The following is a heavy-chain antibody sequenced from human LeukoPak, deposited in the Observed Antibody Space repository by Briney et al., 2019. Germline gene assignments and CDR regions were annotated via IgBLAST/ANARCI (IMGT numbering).Heavy chain of an antibody. V-gene: IGHV4-39*07. Sequence: PSETLSLTCIVSGGSITSSSYYWGWIRQPPGKGLQWIGSIYYSGSTYYNPSLKSRVTISVDTSKNQFSLKLSSVTAADTAVYYCARDQGYGDYAPWGQGTLVTVSS. CDR2: IYYSGST. CDR3: ARDQGYGDYAP. J-gene: IGHJ5*02. D-gene: IGHD4-17*01. CDR1: GGSITSSSYY.